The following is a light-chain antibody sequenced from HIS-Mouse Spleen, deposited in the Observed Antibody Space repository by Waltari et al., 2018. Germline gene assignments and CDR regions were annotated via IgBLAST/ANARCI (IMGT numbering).Light chain of an antibody. CDR1: QDISNY. CDR2: AAS. CDR3: PPSSPLP. Sequence: DIQMKQSPSSRSEAVGDRVTITCQASQDISNYLNWYQQKPGKAPKLLIYAASTLDTGVPSRFSGRGSGTDFTFTLRLLPPSSLSPSSFPPSSPLPFGGGTKVEI. J-gene: IGKJ4*01. V-gene: IGKV1-33*01.